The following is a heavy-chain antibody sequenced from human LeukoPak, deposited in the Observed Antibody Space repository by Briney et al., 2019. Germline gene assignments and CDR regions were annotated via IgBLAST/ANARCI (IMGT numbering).Heavy chain of an antibody. CDR1: GGTFSSYA. V-gene: IGHV1-69*06. CDR3: ARDRGGRGPSFDY. CDR2: IIPIFGTA. D-gene: IGHD3-10*01. J-gene: IGHJ4*02. Sequence: ASVKVSCKASGGTFSSYAISWVRQAPGQGLEWMGGIIPIFGTANYAQKFQGRVTITADKSTSTAYMELSSLRAEDTAVYYCARDRGGRGPSFDYWGQGTLVTVSS.